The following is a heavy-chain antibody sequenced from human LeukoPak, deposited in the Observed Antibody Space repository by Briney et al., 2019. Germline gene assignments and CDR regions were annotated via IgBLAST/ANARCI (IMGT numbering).Heavy chain of an antibody. CDR2: IYYSGST. V-gene: IGHV4-59*01. CDR1: GGSISSYY. Sequence: SETLSLTWTVSGGSISSYYWSWIRQPPGKGLEWIGYIYYSGSTSYNPSLKSRVTISVDTSKNQFSLKMSSVTAADTAVYYCARFDDYGGNSHAFDIWGQGTMVTVSS. D-gene: IGHD4-23*01. J-gene: IGHJ3*02. CDR3: ARFDDYGGNSHAFDI.